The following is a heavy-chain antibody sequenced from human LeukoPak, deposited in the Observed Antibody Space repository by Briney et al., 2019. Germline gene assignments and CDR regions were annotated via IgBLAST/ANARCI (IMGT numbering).Heavy chain of an antibody. V-gene: IGHV5-51*01. D-gene: IGHD5-24*01. J-gene: IGHJ4*02. Sequence: GESLKISCKGSGYSFTMYWIGWVRQMPGKGLEWMGVIYPGDSDTRYSPSFQGQVTISADRSISTAYLQWSSLKASDTAMYYCARQHLHDYNYFDYWGQGTLVTVSS. CDR2: IYPGDSDT. CDR3: ARQHLHDYNYFDY. CDR1: GYSFTMYW.